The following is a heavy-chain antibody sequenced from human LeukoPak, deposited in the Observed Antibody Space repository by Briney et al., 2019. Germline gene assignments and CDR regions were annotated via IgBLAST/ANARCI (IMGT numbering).Heavy chain of an antibody. D-gene: IGHD3-10*01. J-gene: IGHJ3*02. V-gene: IGHV3-23*01. CDR2: ISGSGGST. CDR3: AKRGPNVGDAFDI. Sequence: GRSLRLSCAASGFTFSSYAMSWVRQAPGKGLEWVSAISGSGGSTYYADPVKGRFTISRDNSKNTLYLQMNSLRAEDTAVYYCAKRGPNVGDAFDIWGQGTMVTVSS. CDR1: GFTFSSYA.